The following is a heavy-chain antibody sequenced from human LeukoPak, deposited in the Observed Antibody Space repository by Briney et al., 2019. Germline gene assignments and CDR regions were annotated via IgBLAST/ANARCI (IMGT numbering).Heavy chain of an antibody. D-gene: IGHD6-19*01. Sequence: GGSLRLSCAASGFTFSSYAMSWVRQAPGKGLEWVSAISGSGGSTYYADSVKGRFTISRDNSKNTLHLQMNSLRAEDTAVYYCAKDRKIMQWPTVDFDYWGQGTLVTVSS. CDR2: ISGSGGST. CDR3: AKDRKIMQWPTVDFDY. CDR1: GFTFSSYA. V-gene: IGHV3-23*01. J-gene: IGHJ4*02.